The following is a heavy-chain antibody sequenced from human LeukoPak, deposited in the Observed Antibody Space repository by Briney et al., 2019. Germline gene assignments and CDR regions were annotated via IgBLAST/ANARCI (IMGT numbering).Heavy chain of an antibody. CDR1: GGTFSSYA. CDR2: IIPIFGTA. J-gene: IGHJ4*02. CDR3: AXWEMATIKGGFDY. Sequence: SVKVSCKASGGTFSSYAISWVRQAPGQGLEWMGGIIPIFGTANYAQKFQGRVTITADKSTSTAYMELSSLRSEDTAVYYCAXWEMATIKGGFDYWGQGTLVTVSS. D-gene: IGHD5-24*01. V-gene: IGHV1-69*06.